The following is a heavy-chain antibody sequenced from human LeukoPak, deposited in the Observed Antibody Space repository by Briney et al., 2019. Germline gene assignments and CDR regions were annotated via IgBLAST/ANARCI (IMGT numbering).Heavy chain of an antibody. CDR3: ASHSGGYAY. CDR2: VYYSGGT. V-gene: IGHV4-30-4*07. D-gene: IGHD5-12*01. J-gene: IGHJ4*02. CDR1: GGSISSGAYS. Sequence: PSETLSLTCAVSGGSISSGAYSWSWIRQPPRKGLEWIGYVYYSGGTYYNPSLKSRVTISVDTSKTQFSLKLSSVTAADTAVYYCASHSGGYAYWGQGTLVTVSS.